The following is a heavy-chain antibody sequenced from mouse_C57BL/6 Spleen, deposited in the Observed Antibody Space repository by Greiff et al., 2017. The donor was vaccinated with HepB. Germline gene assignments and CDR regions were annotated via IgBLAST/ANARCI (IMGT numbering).Heavy chain of an antibody. CDR2: ISSGGDYI. V-gene: IGHV5-9-1*02. CDR1: GFTFSSYA. J-gene: IGHJ2*01. D-gene: IGHD2-14*01. Sequence: EVHLVESGEGLVKPGGSLKLSCAASGFTFSSYAMSWVRQTPEKRLEWVAYISSGGDYIYYADTVKGRFTISRDNARNTLYLQMSSLKSEDTAMYYCTRSSPSGGYGLGYYFDYWGQGTTLTVSS. CDR3: TRSSPSGGYGLGYYFDY.